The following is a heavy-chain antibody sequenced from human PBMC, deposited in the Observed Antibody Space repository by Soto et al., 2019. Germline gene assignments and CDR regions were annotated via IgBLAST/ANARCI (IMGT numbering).Heavy chain of an antibody. J-gene: IGHJ6*02. CDR2: INHSGST. Sequence: SETLSLTCAVYGGSFSGYYWSWIRQPPGKGLEWIGEINHSGSTNYNPSLKSRVTISVDTSKNQSSLKLSSVTAADTAVYYCAGNPRIAAAGTGFDYYYGMDVWGQGTTVTVSS. CDR3: AGNPRIAAAGTGFDYYYGMDV. CDR1: GGSFSGYY. D-gene: IGHD6-13*01. V-gene: IGHV4-34*01.